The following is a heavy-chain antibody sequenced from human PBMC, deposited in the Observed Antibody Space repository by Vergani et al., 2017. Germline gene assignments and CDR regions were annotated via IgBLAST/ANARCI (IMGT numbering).Heavy chain of an antibody. J-gene: IGHJ3*02. CDR3: AKLSIWDQYYYDSSGYYYVPAFDI. D-gene: IGHD3-22*01. CDR2: INHSGST. CDR1: GGSFSGYY. Sequence: QVQLQQWGAGLLKPSETLSLTCAVYGGSFSGYYWSWIRQPPGKGLEWIGEINHSGSTNYNPSLKSRVTISVDTSKNQFSLKLSSVTAADTAVYYCAKLSIWDQYYYDSSGYYYVPAFDIWGQGTMVTVSS. V-gene: IGHV4-34*01.